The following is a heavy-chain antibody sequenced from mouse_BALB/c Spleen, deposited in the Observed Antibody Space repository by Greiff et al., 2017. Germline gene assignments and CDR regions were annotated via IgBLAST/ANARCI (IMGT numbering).Heavy chain of an antibody. CDR2: ISYSGST. J-gene: IGHJ1*01. CDR3: ARLDGYYPYWYFDV. Sequence: EVKLMESGPGLVKPSQSLSLTCTVTGYSITSDYAWNWLRQFPGNKLEWMGSISYSGSTSYNPSLKSRISITRDTSKNQFFLQLNSVTTEDTATYYCARLDGYYPYWYFDVWGAGTTVTVSS. D-gene: IGHD2-3*01. CDR1: GYSITSDYA. V-gene: IGHV3-2*02.